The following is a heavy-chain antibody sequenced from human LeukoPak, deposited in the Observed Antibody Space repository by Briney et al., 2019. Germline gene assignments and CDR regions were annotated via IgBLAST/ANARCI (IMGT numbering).Heavy chain of an antibody. V-gene: IGHV1-69*13. J-gene: IGHJ6*02. D-gene: IGHD2-2*01. CDR2: IIPIFGTA. CDR3: ARGGDPIVVVPAAITTTDYYYYGMDV. CDR1: GGTFSSYA. Sequence: SVTVSCTASGGTFSSYAISWVRQAPGQGLEWMGGIIPIFGTANYAQKFQGRVTITADESTSTAYMELSSLRSEDTAVYYCARGGDPIVVVPAAITTTDYYYYGMDVWGQGTTVTVSS.